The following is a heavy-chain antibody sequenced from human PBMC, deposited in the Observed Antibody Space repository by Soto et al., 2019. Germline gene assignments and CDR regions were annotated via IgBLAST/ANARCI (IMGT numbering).Heavy chain of an antibody. V-gene: IGHV3-30*18. CDR2: ISYDGSNK. CDR1: GFTFSSNG. D-gene: IGHD5-18*01. J-gene: IGHJ4*02. Sequence: GGSLRLSCAASGFTFSSNGMHWVRKAPGKGLEWVAVISYDGSNKYYADSVKGRFTISRDKSKNTLYLQMNSLRAEDTAVYYCAKDQGDGYSIDYWGQGTLVTVS. CDR3: AKDQGDGYSIDY.